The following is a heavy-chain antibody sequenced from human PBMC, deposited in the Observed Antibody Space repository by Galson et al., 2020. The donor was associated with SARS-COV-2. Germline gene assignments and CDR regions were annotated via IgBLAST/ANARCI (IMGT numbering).Heavy chain of an antibody. J-gene: IGHJ4*02. CDR2: FDPEDGET. CDR3: ATEFPIYGSGKSLDY. CDR1: GYTLTELS. D-gene: IGHD3-10*01. V-gene: IGHV1-24*01. Sequence: GESLKISCKVSGYTLTELSMHWVRQAPGKGLEWMGGFDPEDGETIYAQKFQGRVTMTEDTSTDTAYMELSSLRSEDTAVYYCATEFPIYGSGKSLDYWGQGTLVTVSS.